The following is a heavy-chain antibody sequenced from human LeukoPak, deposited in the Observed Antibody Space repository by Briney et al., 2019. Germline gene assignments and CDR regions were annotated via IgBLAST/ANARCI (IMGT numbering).Heavy chain of an antibody. Sequence: GGSLRLSCAASGFIFGGYAMHWVRQAPGKGLQWLAVISYDGGKTYYADSVEGRFTISRDNSKSTVYLEINSLRSEDTAIYYCARGFNDFWSGSQLEYWGLGTLVTVSS. CDR1: GFIFGGYA. CDR2: ISYDGGKT. J-gene: IGHJ4*02. CDR3: ARGFNDFWSGSQLEY. V-gene: IGHV3-30-3*01. D-gene: IGHD3-3*01.